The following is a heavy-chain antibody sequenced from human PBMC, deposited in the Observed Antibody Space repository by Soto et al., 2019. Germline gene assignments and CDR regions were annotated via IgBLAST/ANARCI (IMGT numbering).Heavy chain of an antibody. CDR2: MNPNSGNT. CDR1: GYIFPSYD. V-gene: IGHV1-8*01. CDR3: ASTLGYCSSTSCSTLAY. D-gene: IGHD2-2*02. Sequence: SSVKVSCKASGYIFPSYDINWVRQATGQGLEWMGWMNPNSGNTGYAQKFQGRVTMTRNTSISTAYMELSSLRSEDTAVYYCASTLGYCSSTSCSTLAYWGQGTLVTVSS. J-gene: IGHJ4*02.